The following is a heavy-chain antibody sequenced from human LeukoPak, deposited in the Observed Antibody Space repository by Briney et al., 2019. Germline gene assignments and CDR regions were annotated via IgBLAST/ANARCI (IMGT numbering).Heavy chain of an antibody. V-gene: IGHV3-48*01. CDR3: AATYYDFWSGYYPEA. D-gene: IGHD3-3*01. CDR2: ISSFSSTI. J-gene: IGHJ5*02. Sequence: YISSFSSTIYSAESLNGRVTISRDNAKNSLYLQMNSLRAEDTAVYYCAATYYDFWSGYYPEAWGQGTLVTVSS.